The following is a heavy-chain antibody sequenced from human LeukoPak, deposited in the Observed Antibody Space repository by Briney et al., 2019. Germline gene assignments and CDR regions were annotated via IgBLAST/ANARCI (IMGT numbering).Heavy chain of an antibody. CDR2: IYYSGST. CDR1: GGSISSYY. CDR3: ARVGYYDSSGYYSIRPGFDY. J-gene: IGHJ4*02. D-gene: IGHD3-22*01. Sequence: SETLSLTCTVSGGSISSYYWSWIRQPPGKGLEWIGYIYYSGSTYYNPSLKSRVTISLDMSKSQFSLKLTSVTAADTAVYYCARVGYYDSSGYYSIRPGFDYWGQGTLVTVSS. V-gene: IGHV4-59*08.